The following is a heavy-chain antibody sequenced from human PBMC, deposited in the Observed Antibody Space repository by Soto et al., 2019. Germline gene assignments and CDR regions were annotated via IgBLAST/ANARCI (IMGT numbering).Heavy chain of an antibody. CDR3: ARLGPYYYDSSGYLDD. J-gene: IGHJ4*02. CDR1: NAPVDSSTYT. CDR2: IYNSGST. Sequence: SETLSLTCTVSNAPVDSSTYTWGWIRQPPGKGLEWIGSIYNSGSTYYNPSLKSRVTISVDTSKNPFSLKLSSVTAADTAVYYCARLGPYYYDSSGYLDDWGQGTLVTVAS. D-gene: IGHD3-22*01. V-gene: IGHV4-39*01.